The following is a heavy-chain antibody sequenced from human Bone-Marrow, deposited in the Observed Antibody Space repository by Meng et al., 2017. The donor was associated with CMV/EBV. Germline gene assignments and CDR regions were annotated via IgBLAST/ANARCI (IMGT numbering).Heavy chain of an antibody. Sequence: SGPTLVQPTQTLTLTCTLSGFSLSTSGMCVSWVRQPPGKALEWLALINWDDDKYYSTSLKTRLTISKDTSKNQVGLTMTNMDPVDTATYYCARTFARYFDWFDYWGQGTLVTVSS. CDR1: GFSLSTSGMC. CDR3: ARTFARYFDWFDY. J-gene: IGHJ4*02. D-gene: IGHD3-9*01. CDR2: INWDDDK. V-gene: IGHV2-70*20.